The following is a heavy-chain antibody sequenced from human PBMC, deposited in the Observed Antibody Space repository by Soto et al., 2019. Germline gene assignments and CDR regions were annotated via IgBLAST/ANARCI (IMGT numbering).Heavy chain of an antibody. CDR1: GYTFTNYA. V-gene: IGHV1-3*01. CDR2: INAGNGNT. D-gene: IGHD3-3*01. CDR3: ARGQYDFWSGYSDY. Sequence: ASVKVSCKASGYTFTNYAMHWVRQAPGQRLEWMGWINAGNGNTKYSQKFQGRVTITRDTSASTAYMELSSLRSEDTAVYYCARGQYDFWSGYSDYWGQGTLVTVSS. J-gene: IGHJ4*02.